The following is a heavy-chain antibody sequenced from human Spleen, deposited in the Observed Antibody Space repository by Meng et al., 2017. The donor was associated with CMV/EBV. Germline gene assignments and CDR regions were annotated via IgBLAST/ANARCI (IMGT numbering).Heavy chain of an antibody. D-gene: IGHD2-2*01. Sequence: QGKLGPSGAEVKKPGASVKGSCKASGYTFTGYYMHWVRQAPGQGLEWMGWINPNSGGTNYAQKFQGRVTMTRDTSISTAYMELSRLRSDDTAVYYCARGTGYCSSTSCYRSWFDPWGQGTLVTVSS. V-gene: IGHV1-2*02. J-gene: IGHJ5*02. CDR3: ARGTGYCSSTSCYRSWFDP. CDR1: GYTFTGYY. CDR2: INPNSGGT.